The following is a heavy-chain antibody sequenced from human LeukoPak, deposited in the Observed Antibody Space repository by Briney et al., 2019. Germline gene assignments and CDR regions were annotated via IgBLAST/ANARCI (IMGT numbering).Heavy chain of an antibody. V-gene: IGHV3-23*01. D-gene: IGHD3-10*01. CDR2: ISGSGGST. J-gene: IGHJ4*02. CDR3: AKVVIGELGAYYFDY. Sequence: GGSLRLSCAASGFTFSSYAMSWVRQAPGKGLEWVSAISGSGGSTYYADSVKGRFTISGDNSKNTLYLQMNSLRAGDTAVYYCAKVVIGELGAYYFDYWGQGTLVTVSS. CDR1: GFTFSSYA.